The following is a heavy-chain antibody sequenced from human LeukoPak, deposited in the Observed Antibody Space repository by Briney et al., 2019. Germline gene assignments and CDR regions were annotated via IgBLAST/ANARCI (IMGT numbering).Heavy chain of an antibody. D-gene: IGHD3-10*01. V-gene: IGHV4-34*01. CDR1: GGSFSGYY. J-gene: IGHJ5*02. Sequence: SETLSLTCAVYGGSFSGYYWSWIRQPPGKGLEWIGEINHSGSTNYNPSLKSRVTISVDTSKNQFSLKLSSVTAADTAVYYCARGLHPYYYGSGSYYMRRAFDPWGQGTLVTVSS. CDR2: INHSGST. CDR3: ARGLHPYYYGSGSYYMRRAFDP.